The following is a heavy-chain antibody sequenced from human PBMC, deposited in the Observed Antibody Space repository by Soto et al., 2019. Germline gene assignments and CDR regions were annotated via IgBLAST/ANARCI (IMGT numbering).Heavy chain of an antibody. CDR3: ARQSVGYYDFWPYYMDV. Sequence: SETLSLTCTVSGGSISSYYWSWIRQPPGKGLEWIGYIYYSGSTNYNPSLKSRVTISVDTSKNQFSLKLSSVTAADTAVYYCARQSVGYYDFWPYYMDVWGKGTTVTVSS. V-gene: IGHV4-59*08. CDR1: GGSISSYY. J-gene: IGHJ6*03. D-gene: IGHD3-3*01. CDR2: IYYSGST.